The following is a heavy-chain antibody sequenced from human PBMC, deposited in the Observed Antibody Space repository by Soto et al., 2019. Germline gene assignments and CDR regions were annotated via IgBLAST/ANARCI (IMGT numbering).Heavy chain of an antibody. CDR1: GSTFISHG. J-gene: IGHJ6*02. CDR3: ARVSSSIVVVPDYGMDV. D-gene: IGHD2-2*01. CDR2: ISVKNGNT. Sequence: ASVKVSCKASGSTFISHGITWVRQAPGQGLEWMGWISVKNGNTKYAKKVQDRVTMTTDTSTSTAYLEVRSLRSDDTAVYYCARVSSSIVVVPDYGMDVWGQGTTVTVSS. V-gene: IGHV1-18*04.